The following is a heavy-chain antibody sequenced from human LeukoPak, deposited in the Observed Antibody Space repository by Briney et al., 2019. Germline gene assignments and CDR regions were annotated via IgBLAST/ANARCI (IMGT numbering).Heavy chain of an antibody. J-gene: IGHJ4*02. CDR2: FYSDALDGIT. CDR3: AREIGGGHHYFEH. V-gene: IGHV3-53*01. CDR1: GFTVSSST. D-gene: IGHD1-26*01. Sequence: PGGSPRLSCAGSGFTVSSSTMSWVRQAPGKGLEWVSNFYSDALDGITNYADSVKGRFTISRDNSQNTLYLQMNSLRVEDTATYYCAREIGGGHHYFEHWGQGTVVTVSS.